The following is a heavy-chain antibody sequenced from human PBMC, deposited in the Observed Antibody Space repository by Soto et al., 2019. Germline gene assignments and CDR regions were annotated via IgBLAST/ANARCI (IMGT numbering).Heavy chain of an antibody. Sequence: EVQLVESGGGLVQPGGSLRLSCAASGFTLSDHYMDWVRQAPGKGLEWVGRSRNEANSYTTLYAASVKGRFTISRDDSKNSVALQMDSLKTEDTAMYFCVSGSSGWSFDYWGQGTLVTVSS. CDR1: GFTLSDHY. V-gene: IGHV3-72*01. CDR3: VSGSSGWSFDY. D-gene: IGHD6-19*01. CDR2: SRNEANSYTT. J-gene: IGHJ4*02.